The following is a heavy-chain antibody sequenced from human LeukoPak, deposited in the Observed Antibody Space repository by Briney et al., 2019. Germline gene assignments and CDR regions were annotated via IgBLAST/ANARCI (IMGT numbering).Heavy chain of an antibody. CDR1: GDSISSGNY. Sequence: SGTLSLTCGVSGDSISSGNYWNWVRQPPGKGLEWIGDIYQSGITNFNPSLKSRVTMSVDKSKNEFSLKLDSVTAADTAVYYCARDPRPRGGWFYFDYWGQGILVTVSS. V-gene: IGHV4-4*02. D-gene: IGHD6-19*01. CDR2: IYQSGIT. J-gene: IGHJ4*02. CDR3: ARDPRPRGGWFYFDY.